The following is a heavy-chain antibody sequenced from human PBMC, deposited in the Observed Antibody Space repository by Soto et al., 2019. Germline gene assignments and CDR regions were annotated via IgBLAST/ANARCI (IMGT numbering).Heavy chain of an antibody. CDR3: VRATYFSDSSGYTRCLDY. CDR1: GFTLSDHY. J-gene: IGHJ4*02. V-gene: IGHV3-72*01. CDR2: SRDKPQGYST. D-gene: IGHD3-22*01. Sequence: GGSLRLSCAVSGFTLSDHYIDWVRQAPGKGLEWVGRSRDKPQGYSTAYAASVKGRFTTSRDESKNSAYLQMNSLKTEDTAVYYCVRATYFSDSSGYTRCLDYWGQGTLVTVSS.